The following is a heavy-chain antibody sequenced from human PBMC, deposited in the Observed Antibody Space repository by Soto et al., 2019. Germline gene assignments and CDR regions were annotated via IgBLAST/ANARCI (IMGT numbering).Heavy chain of an antibody. D-gene: IGHD6-6*01. Sequence: EVQLLESGGDLVQPGGSLRLSCVASGITFGSRAMSWVRQAPGEGLEWVSAISGSSASTYYAESVKGRFTISRDNSKDTLYLQMNSLRADDTAIYYCAKGSTAARPYFFDYWGQGTLVTVSS. CDR3: AKGSTAARPYFFDY. CDR1: GITFGSRA. J-gene: IGHJ4*02. V-gene: IGHV3-23*01. CDR2: ISGSSAST.